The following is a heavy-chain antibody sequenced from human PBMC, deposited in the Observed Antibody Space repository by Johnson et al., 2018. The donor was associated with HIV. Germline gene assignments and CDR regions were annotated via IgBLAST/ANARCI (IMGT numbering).Heavy chain of an antibody. D-gene: IGHD6-6*01. J-gene: IGHJ3*02. V-gene: IGHV3-30*02. CDR1: GFTFSSYG. CDR3: ARWVLAARSFGAFDI. Sequence: QVQLVESGGGVVQPGGSLRLSCAASGFTFSSYGMHWVRQAPGKGLEWVAFIRYDGSNKYYADSVKGRFTISRDNSKNTLYLQMNSLRAEDKAVYYCARWVLAARSFGAFDIWGQGTMVTVSS. CDR2: IRYDGSNK.